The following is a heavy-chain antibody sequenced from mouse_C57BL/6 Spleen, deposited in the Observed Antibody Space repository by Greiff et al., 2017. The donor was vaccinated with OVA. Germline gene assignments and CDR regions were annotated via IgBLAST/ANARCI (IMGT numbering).Heavy chain of an antibody. V-gene: IGHV1-82*01. CDR3: ARDYGSSYDYAMDY. J-gene: IGHJ4*01. CDR1: GYAFSSSW. Sequence: VHLVESGPELVKPGASVKISCKASGYAFSSSWMNWVKQRPGKGLEWIGRIYPGDGDTNYNGKFKGKATLTADKSSSTAYMKLSSQTSEDSAVYFCARDYGSSYDYAMDYWGQGTSVTVSA. D-gene: IGHD1-1*01. CDR2: IYPGDGDT.